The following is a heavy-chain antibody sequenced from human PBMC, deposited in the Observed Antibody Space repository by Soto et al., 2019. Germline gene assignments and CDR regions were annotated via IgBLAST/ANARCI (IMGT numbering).Heavy chain of an antibody. J-gene: IGHJ3*02. V-gene: IGHV1-2*02. CDR3: ARGGGVGVAGSAAFDM. CDR1: GYPVTAYY. CDR2: INPATGAA. D-gene: IGHD3-3*01. Sequence: QLHLVQSGAVVKKPGASVTVSCSASGYPVTAYYMHWVRQAPGRGLEWMGGINPATGAAKYTQTSQGRATMTRKTSTSTVFMELSALTSEDTAVFYCARGGGVGVAGSAAFDMWGQGTLVTVSS.